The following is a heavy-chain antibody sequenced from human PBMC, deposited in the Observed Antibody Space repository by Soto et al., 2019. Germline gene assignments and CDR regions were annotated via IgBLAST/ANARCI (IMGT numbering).Heavy chain of an antibody. J-gene: IGHJ4*02. D-gene: IGHD3-10*01. Sequence: QVQLQESGPGLVKPSGTLSLTCAVSSGSISSSNWWSWVRQPPGKGLEWIGDIYHSGSTNYNPSLQSRVTMSVDKSTTQFSLKLSSVTAADTAVYYCARKITMVRGVIQYYFDYWGQGTLVTVSS. V-gene: IGHV4-4*02. CDR3: ARKITMVRGVIQYYFDY. CDR1: SGSISSSNW. CDR2: IYHSGST.